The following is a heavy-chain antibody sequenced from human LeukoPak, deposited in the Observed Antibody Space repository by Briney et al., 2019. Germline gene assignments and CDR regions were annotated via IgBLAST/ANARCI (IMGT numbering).Heavy chain of an antibody. CDR1: GGTFSDHI. Sequence: SVKVSCKASGGTFSDHIIFWVRQAPGQGLEWMGGISPLLGASNHIQKFQDRVTITADESASTAYMELSNLTSADTAVYYCATYDILTGFEYWGQGTLASVSS. J-gene: IGHJ4*02. CDR2: ISPLLGAS. CDR3: ATYDILTGFEY. V-gene: IGHV1-69*13. D-gene: IGHD3-9*01.